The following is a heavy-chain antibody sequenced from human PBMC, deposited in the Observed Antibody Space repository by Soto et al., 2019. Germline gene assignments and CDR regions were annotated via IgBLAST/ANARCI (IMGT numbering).Heavy chain of an antibody. V-gene: IGHV4-4*02. CDR1: GGTVASSHW. D-gene: IGHD2-21*02. Sequence: SETLSLTCGVSGGTVASSHWCSWVRQSPGGGLEWIGNVYHTGDTNFNPSLQSRVTISVDKSNNQFSLRLNSLTAADTAVYFCAREIVTAGGNNYFDPWGPGTLVTV. CDR2: VYHTGDT. J-gene: IGHJ5*02. CDR3: AREIVTAGGNNYFDP.